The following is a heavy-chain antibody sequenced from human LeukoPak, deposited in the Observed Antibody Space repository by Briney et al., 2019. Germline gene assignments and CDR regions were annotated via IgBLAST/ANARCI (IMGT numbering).Heavy chain of an antibody. CDR3: STNQALDI. J-gene: IGHJ3*02. CDR2: IKRIADGGPT. V-gene: IGHV3-15*01. Sequence: GGSLRLSCAASGFIFSDAWMTWVRKAPGKGLEWVGRIKRIADGGPTDYAAPVKGRFTISRDDSKNTLYLQMNSLKIEDTAVYYCSTNQALDIWGQGTKGTVSS. CDR1: GFIFSDAW.